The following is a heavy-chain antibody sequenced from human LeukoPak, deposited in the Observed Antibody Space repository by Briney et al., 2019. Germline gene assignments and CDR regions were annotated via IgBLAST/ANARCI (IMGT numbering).Heavy chain of an antibody. Sequence: GGSLRLSCAASGFTFSSYGMHWVRQAPGKGLEWVAVISYDGSNKYYADSVKGRFTISRDNSKNTLYLQMNSLRAEDTAVYYCAKGRRSGGLIDYWGQGTPVTVSS. CDR2: ISYDGSNK. CDR1: GFTFSSYG. V-gene: IGHV3-30*18. J-gene: IGHJ4*02. CDR3: AKGRRSGGLIDY. D-gene: IGHD2-15*01.